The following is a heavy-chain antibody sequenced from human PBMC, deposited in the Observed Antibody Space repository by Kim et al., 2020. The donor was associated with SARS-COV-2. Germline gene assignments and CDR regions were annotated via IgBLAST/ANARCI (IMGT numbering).Heavy chain of an antibody. CDR1: GGSISSSSYY. Sequence: SETLSLTCTVSGGSISSSSYYWGWIRQPPGKGLEWIGSIYYSGSTYYNPSLKSRVTISVDTSKNQFSLKLSSVTAADTAVYYCAGREGSYYDFWSGYSNWFDPWGQGTLVTVSS. D-gene: IGHD3-3*01. CDR2: IYYSGST. V-gene: IGHV4-39*01. CDR3: AGREGSYYDFWSGYSNWFDP. J-gene: IGHJ5*02.